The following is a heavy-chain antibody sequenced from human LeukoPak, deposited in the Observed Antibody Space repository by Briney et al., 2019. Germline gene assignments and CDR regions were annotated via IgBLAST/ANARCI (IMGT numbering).Heavy chain of an antibody. CDR1: GGSISSNSNY. J-gene: IGHJ4*02. CDR2: ISYGGST. CDR3: ARQALWFFDH. D-gene: IGHD2-21*01. V-gene: IGHV4-39*01. Sequence: PSETLSLTCTVSGGSISSNSNYRAWIRQPPGRGLEWIGSISYGGSTYYSPSLESRVTISVDTSKNQFSLRLSSVTAADTAVYYCARQALWFFDHWGQGTLVTVSS.